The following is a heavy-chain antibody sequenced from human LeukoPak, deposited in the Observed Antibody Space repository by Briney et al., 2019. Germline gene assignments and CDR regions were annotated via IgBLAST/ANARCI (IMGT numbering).Heavy chain of an antibody. V-gene: IGHV4-59*07. J-gene: IGHJ5*02. Sequence: SDTLSLTCTVSGGSISSYYWSWIRQPPGKGLEWIGYIYYSGSTNYNPSLKSRVTISMDMSKNQFSLKLSSVSAADTALYYCAKSRGSAGGFDPWGQGTLVTVSS. D-gene: IGHD3-16*01. CDR2: IYYSGST. CDR3: AKSRGSAGGFDP. CDR1: GGSISSYY.